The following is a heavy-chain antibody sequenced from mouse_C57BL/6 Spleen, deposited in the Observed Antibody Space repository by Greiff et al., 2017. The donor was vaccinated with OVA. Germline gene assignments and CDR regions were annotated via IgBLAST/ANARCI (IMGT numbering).Heavy chain of an antibody. D-gene: IGHD1-1*01. Sequence: VQLKQSGPELVKPGASVKISCKASGYTFTDYYMNWVKQSHGKSLEWIGDINPNNGGTSYNQKFKGKATLTVDKSSSTAYMELRSLTSEDSAVYYCARGAVGYYAMDYWGQGTSVTVSS. CDR1: GYTFTDYY. V-gene: IGHV1-26*01. CDR3: ARGAVGYYAMDY. CDR2: INPNNGGT. J-gene: IGHJ4*01.